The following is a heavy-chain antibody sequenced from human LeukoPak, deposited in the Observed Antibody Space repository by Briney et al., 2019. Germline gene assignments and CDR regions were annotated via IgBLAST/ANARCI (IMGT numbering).Heavy chain of an antibody. V-gene: IGHV4-34*01. J-gene: IGHJ6*03. CDR3: ARDRYYDILTGCPYYYYMDV. CDR2: INHSGST. D-gene: IGHD3-9*01. CDR1: GGSFSGYY. Sequence: SETLSLTCAVYGGSFSGYYWSWIRQPPGKGLEWIGEINHSGSTNYNPSLKSRVTISVDTSKNQFSLKLSSVTAADTAVYYCARDRYYDILTGCPYYYYMDVWGKGTTVTVSS.